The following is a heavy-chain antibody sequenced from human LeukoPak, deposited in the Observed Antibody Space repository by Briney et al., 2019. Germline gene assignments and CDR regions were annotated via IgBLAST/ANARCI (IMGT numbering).Heavy chain of an antibody. Sequence: GSLRLSCSASGFTFNNYALNWVRQASGKGLEWVSSISGGGETTYYADSAKGRFTISRDNSQNTLYLQMNSLRAEDTAVYYCARDYADYVGYFFFDYWGQGTLVTVSS. CDR3: ARDYADYVGYFFFDY. CDR1: GFTFNNYA. D-gene: IGHD4-17*01. V-gene: IGHV3-23*01. J-gene: IGHJ4*02. CDR2: ISGGGETT.